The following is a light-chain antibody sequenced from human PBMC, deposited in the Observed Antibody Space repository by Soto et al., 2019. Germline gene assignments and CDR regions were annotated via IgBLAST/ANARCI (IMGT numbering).Light chain of an antibody. CDR2: KAS. CDR1: QSISNW. V-gene: IGKV1-5*03. J-gene: IGKJ1*01. Sequence: DIQMTQSPSTLSASVGDRATITCRASQSISNWLAWYQQKPGKAPNLLIYKASNLQSGVPSRFSGSGSGTEFTLTISSLQPDDSATYYCQQYSDNWTFGQGTKWIS. CDR3: QQYSDNWT.